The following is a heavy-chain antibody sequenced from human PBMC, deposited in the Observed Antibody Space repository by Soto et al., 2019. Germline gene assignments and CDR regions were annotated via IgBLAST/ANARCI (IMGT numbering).Heavy chain of an antibody. CDR2: IKQDGSEK. D-gene: IGHD6-19*01. CDR1: GFTFSSYW. CDR3: ARYGAVAGTGDWYFDL. Sequence: GGSLRLSCAASGFTFSSYWMSWVRQAPGKGLEWVANIKQDGSEKYYVDSVKGRFTISRDNAKNSLYLQMNSLRVEDTAVYYCARYGAVAGTGDWYFDLWGRGTLVTVSS. J-gene: IGHJ2*01. V-gene: IGHV3-7*03.